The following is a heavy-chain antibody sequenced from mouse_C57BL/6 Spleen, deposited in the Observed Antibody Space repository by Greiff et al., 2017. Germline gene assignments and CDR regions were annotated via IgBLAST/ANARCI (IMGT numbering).Heavy chain of an antibody. J-gene: IGHJ4*01. V-gene: IGHV2-6-1*01. CDR2: IWSDGST. D-gene: IGHD1-1*01. CDR3: ARHYYGSSYAMDY. CDR1: GFSLTRYG. Sequence: VMLVESGPGLVAPSQSLSITCTVSGFSLTRYGVHWVRQPPGKGLEWLVVIWSDGSTTYNSALKSRLSISKDNSKSQVFLKMNSLQTDDTAMYYCARHYYGSSYAMDYWGQGTAVTVSS.